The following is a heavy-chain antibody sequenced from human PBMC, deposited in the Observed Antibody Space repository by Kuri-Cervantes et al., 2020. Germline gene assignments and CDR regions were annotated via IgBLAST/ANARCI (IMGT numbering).Heavy chain of an antibody. V-gene: IGHV1-69*05. CDR3: ARAGPTYCSSTSCYAGGFDP. Sequence: SVKVSCKASGGTFSSYAISWVRQAPGQGLEWMGGIIPIFGTANYAQKFQGWVTMTRDTSISTAYMELSRLRSDDTAVYYCARAGPTYCSSTSCYAGGFDPWGQGTLVTVSS. D-gene: IGHD2-2*01. CDR2: IIPIFGTA. J-gene: IGHJ5*02. CDR1: GGTFSSYA.